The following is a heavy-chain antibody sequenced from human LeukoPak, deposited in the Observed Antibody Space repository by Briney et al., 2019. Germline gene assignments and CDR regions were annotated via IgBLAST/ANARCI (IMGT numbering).Heavy chain of an antibody. CDR2: ISAYNGNT. CDR1: GFTFTNYG. Sequence: SVKVSCKTSGFTFTNYGIPWVRQAPGQGLEWMGWISAYNGNTNYAQKFQGRVTMTTDTSTSTAYMELRSLRSDDTAVYYCARDGAVAGEFDYWGQGTLVTVSS. CDR3: ARDGAVAGEFDY. D-gene: IGHD6-19*01. V-gene: IGHV1-18*01. J-gene: IGHJ4*02.